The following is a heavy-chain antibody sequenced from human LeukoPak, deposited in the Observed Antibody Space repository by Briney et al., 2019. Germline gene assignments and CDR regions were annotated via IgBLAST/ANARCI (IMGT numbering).Heavy chain of an antibody. J-gene: IGHJ4*02. CDR1: GFTFDDYA. D-gene: IGHD3-3*01. Sequence: GGSLRLSCEASGFTFDDYAIHWVRQAPGKGPESVSGIRWNSGSIGYADSVKGRFTISRDNAKNSLYLQMNRLRAEDTALYYCAKDNRYYDFWSGYFDYWGQGTLVTVSS. CDR2: IRWNSGSI. CDR3: AKDNRYYDFWSGYFDY. V-gene: IGHV3-9*01.